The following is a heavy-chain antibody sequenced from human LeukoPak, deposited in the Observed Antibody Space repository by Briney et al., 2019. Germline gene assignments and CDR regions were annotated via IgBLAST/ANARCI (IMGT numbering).Heavy chain of an antibody. CDR2: IYSGGST. CDR3: ARDRMYSSGWSYFDY. Sequence: GGSLRLSCAASWFTVSNNYMSWVRQAPGKGLEWVSIIYSGGSTYYADSVKGRFTISRDNSKNTLYLQMNSLRAEDTAVYYCARDRMYSSGWSYFDYWGQGTLVTVSS. V-gene: IGHV3-53*01. D-gene: IGHD6-19*01. CDR1: WFTVSNNY. J-gene: IGHJ4*02.